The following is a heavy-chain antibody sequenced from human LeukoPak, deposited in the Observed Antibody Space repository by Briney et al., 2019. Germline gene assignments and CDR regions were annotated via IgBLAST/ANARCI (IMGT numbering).Heavy chain of an antibody. CDR1: EFTFSTYW. CDR2: IKQDGSEK. J-gene: IGHJ4*02. D-gene: IGHD6-13*01. CDR3: ARVEEAAAFNP. Sequence: GGSLRLSCAASEFTFSTYWMTWVRQAPGKGLEWVADIKQDGSEKYYVDSVKGRFTISRQNAKSSLFLQMNSLRAEDTAVYYCARVEEAAAFNPWGQGTLVIVSS. V-gene: IGHV3-7*01.